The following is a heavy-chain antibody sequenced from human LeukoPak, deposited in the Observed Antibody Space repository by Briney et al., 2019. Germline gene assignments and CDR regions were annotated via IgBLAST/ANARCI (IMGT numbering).Heavy chain of an antibody. V-gene: IGHV3-23*01. J-gene: IGHJ4*02. Sequence: GGTLRLSCAASGFTFSSYGMSWVRQAPGKGLEWVSAISGSGGSTYYADSVKGRFTISRDNSKNTLYLQMNSLRDEDTAVYYCARSWASNYGDYWGQGTLVTVSS. CDR3: ARSWASNYGDY. D-gene: IGHD4-11*01. CDR2: ISGSGGST. CDR1: GFTFSSYG.